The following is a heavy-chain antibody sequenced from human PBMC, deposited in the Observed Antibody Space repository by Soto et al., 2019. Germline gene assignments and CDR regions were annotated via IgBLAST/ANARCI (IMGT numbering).Heavy chain of an antibody. CDR3: ARGDSTDCSNGVCSFFYNHDMDV. V-gene: IGHV1-2*04. J-gene: IGHJ6*02. Sequence: ASVKVSCKASGYSFTDYHIHWVRQAPGQGLEWLGRINPKSGGTSTAQKFQGWVTMTTDTSISTASMELTRLTSDDPAIYYCARGDSTDCSNGVCSFFYNHDMDVWGQGATVTVSS. D-gene: IGHD2-8*01. CDR2: INPKSGGT. CDR1: GYSFTDYH.